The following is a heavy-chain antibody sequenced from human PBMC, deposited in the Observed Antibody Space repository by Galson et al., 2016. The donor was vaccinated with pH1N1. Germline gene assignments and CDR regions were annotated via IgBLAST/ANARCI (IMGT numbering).Heavy chain of an antibody. CDR2: INPNRGGT. CDR3: AREVAYGPQGHRSYWFDC. V-gene: IGHV1-2*06. J-gene: IGHJ5*01. CDR1: GYTFTGYY. D-gene: IGHD3-10*01. Sequence: SVKVSCKASGYTFTGYYIQWVRQAPGQGFERMGRINPNRGGTYYAQKFKDRVTMTRDKSKTTAYIELSGLTHDDTAVYYCAREVAYGPQGHRSYWFDCWGQGTLVTVTS.